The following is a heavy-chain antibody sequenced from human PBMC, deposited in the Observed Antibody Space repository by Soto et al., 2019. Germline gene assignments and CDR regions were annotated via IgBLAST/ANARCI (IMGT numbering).Heavy chain of an antibody. Sequence: PSETLSLTCTVSGGSISSYYWSWIRQPAGKGLEWIGRIYTSGSTNYNPSLKSRVTMSVDTSKNQFSLKLSSVTAADTAVYYCARVGYAAAAGTGYYYYYGMDVWGQGTTVTVSS. V-gene: IGHV4-4*07. CDR2: IYTSGST. CDR3: ARVGYAAAAGTGYYYYYGMDV. D-gene: IGHD6-13*01. CDR1: GGSISSYY. J-gene: IGHJ6*02.